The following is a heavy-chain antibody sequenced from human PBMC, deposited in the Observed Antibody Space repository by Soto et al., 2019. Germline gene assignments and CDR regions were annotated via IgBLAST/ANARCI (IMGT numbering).Heavy chain of an antibody. D-gene: IGHD3-22*01. J-gene: IGHJ4*02. CDR2: IYYSGST. CDR1: GGSISSGDYY. V-gene: IGHV4-30-4*01. CDR3: ARVPSYYYDSSGYYHYYFDY. Sequence: QVQLQESGPGLVKPSQTLSLTCTVSGGSISSGDYYWSWIRQPPGKGLEWIGYIYYSGSTYYNPSLKSRVTISVDTSKNQFSLKLSSVTAADTAVYYCARVPSYYYDSSGYYHYYFDYWGQGTLVTVSS.